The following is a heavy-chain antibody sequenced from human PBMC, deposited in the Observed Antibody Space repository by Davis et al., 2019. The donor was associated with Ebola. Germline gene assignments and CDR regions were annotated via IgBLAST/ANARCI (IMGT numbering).Heavy chain of an antibody. CDR2: IYYSGST. J-gene: IGHJ5*02. Sequence: SETLSLTCTVSGGSISSSSYYWGWIRQPPGKGLEWIGSIYYSGSTNYNPSLKSRVTISVDTSKNQFSLKLSSVTAADTAVYYCARWTGYYDFWSGYYTAKGDWFDPWGQGTLVTVSS. CDR3: ARWTGYYDFWSGYYTAKGDWFDP. V-gene: IGHV4-39*07. CDR1: GGSISSSSYY. D-gene: IGHD3-3*01.